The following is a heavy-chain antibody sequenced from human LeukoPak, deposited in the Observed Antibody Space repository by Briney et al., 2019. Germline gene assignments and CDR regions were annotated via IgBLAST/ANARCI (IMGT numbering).Heavy chain of an antibody. Sequence: GGSLRLSCAASGFTFSSYAMHWVRQAPGKGLEWVAVISYDGSNKYYADSVKGRFTISRDNSKNTLYLQMNSLRAEDTAVYYCAREPPGTTGTTRAFDYWGRGTLVTVSS. V-gene: IGHV3-30*04. D-gene: IGHD1-1*01. CDR3: AREPPGTTGTTRAFDY. CDR2: ISYDGSNK. CDR1: GFTFSSYA. J-gene: IGHJ4*02.